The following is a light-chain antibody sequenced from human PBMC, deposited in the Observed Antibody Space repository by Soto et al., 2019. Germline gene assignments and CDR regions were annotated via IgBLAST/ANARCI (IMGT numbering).Light chain of an antibody. CDR1: QTVNSDY. CDR2: ATS. V-gene: IGKV3-20*01. Sequence: EIVFTHSPGTLSFSPGETATLSCRASQTVNSDYLAWFQQRPGQAPRLLIFATSRRATDIPDRFSGSGSGTDFTLAIRRLEPEDFAVYYCHQFGYSPRTFGQGTKVDI. CDR3: HQFGYSPRT. J-gene: IGKJ1*01.